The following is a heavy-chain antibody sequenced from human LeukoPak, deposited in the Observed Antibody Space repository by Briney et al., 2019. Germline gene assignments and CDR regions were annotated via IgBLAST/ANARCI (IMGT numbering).Heavy chain of an antibody. D-gene: IGHD2-2*02. Sequence: GGSLRLSCAASGFTFSSYAMHWVRQAPGKGLEYVSAISSNGGSTYYANSVKGRFTISRDNSKNTLYLQMGSLRAEDMAVYYCARTGGYCSSTSCYRVYYYGSGEFDYWGQGTLVTVSS. CDR3: ARTGGYCSSTSCYRVYYYGSGEFDY. V-gene: IGHV3-64*01. J-gene: IGHJ4*02. CDR1: GFTFSSYA. CDR2: ISSNGGST.